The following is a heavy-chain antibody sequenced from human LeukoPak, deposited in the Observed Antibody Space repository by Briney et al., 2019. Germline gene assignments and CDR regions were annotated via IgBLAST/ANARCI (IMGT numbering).Heavy chain of an antibody. CDR2: IRSDGSDA. CDR3: ARDWFHAIDY. D-gene: IGHD2/OR15-2a*01. Sequence: GGSLRLSCAASGFTFSDTWMHWVRQVPGKGLVWASRIRSDGSDARYAESVKGRLTISRDNAKNTLYLQMNSLRDEDTAVYYCARDWFHAIDYWGQGTLVTVSS. J-gene: IGHJ4*02. CDR1: GFTFSDTW. V-gene: IGHV3-74*01.